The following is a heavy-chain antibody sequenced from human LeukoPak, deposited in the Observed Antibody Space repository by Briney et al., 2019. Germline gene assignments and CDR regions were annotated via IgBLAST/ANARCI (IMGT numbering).Heavy chain of an antibody. Sequence: GGSLRLSCAASGLTFSSSAMSWVRQAPGKGLEWVSAISGSGGSTYYADSVKGRFTISRDNSKNTLYLQMNSLRAEDTAVYYCAKLSHEANRPTFDYWGQGTLVTVSS. V-gene: IGHV3-23*01. J-gene: IGHJ4*02. CDR1: GLTFSSSA. CDR2: ISGSGGST. CDR3: AKLSHEANRPTFDY. D-gene: IGHD1-14*01.